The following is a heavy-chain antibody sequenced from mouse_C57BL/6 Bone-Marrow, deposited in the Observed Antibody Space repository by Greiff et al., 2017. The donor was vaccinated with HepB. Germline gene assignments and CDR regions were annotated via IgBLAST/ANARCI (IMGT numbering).Heavy chain of an antibody. Sequence: VKLMESGPGLVQPSQSLSITCTVSGFSLTSYGVHWVRQSPGKGLEWLGVIWSGGSTDYNAAFISRLSISKDNSKSQVFFKMNSLQADYTAIYYCARPNYYGSSYGWFAYWGQGTLVTVSA. CDR3: ARPNYYGSSYGWFAY. CDR2: IWSGGST. CDR1: GFSLTSYG. D-gene: IGHD1-1*01. V-gene: IGHV2-2*01. J-gene: IGHJ3*01.